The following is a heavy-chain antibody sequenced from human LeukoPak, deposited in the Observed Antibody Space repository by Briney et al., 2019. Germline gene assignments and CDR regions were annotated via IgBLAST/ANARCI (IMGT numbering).Heavy chain of an antibody. CDR3: ARDIWGDRDSYFDY. CDR2: INNDGRST. Sequence: GGCLRLSCAASGFTFSTYWMHWVRQAPGKGLEWVSRINNDGRSTSYGVSVKGRFTTSRDNAKNTLELQMNSLRAGDTAVYFCARDIWGDRDSYFDYWGQGTLVTVSS. J-gene: IGHJ4*02. D-gene: IGHD3-16*01. V-gene: IGHV3-74*01. CDR1: GFTFSTYW.